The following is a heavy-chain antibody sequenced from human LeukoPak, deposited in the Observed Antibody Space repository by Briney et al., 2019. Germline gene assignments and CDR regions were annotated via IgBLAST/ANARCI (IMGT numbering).Heavy chain of an antibody. Sequence: PGGSLRLSCAASGFTFRNHGMHWVRQAPGKGLEWVSVIWYDGSNQYYADSVKGRFTISRDNSKNTLWLQMNSLRAEDTAVYYCAKEIRWQNWFDPWGQGTLVTVSS. V-gene: IGHV3-33*06. CDR3: AKEIRWQNWFDP. J-gene: IGHJ5*02. CDR2: IWYDGSNQ. D-gene: IGHD4-23*01. CDR1: GFTFRNHG.